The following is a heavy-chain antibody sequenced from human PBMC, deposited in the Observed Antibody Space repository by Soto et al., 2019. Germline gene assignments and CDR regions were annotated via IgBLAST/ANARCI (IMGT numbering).Heavy chain of an antibody. D-gene: IGHD3-10*01. V-gene: IGHV2-5*02. CDR2: IYWDDDE. Sequence: ITLKESGPTLVKPTQTLTLTCTFSGFSLNTGGVGVGWVRQPRGKAMEWLALIYWDDDERYRPSLRSRLNLTKDTINNQVVLTMTNMDPEDTATYYCVRNWRYYGGDYYCGMDAWGQGTTVTVSS. J-gene: IGHJ6*02. CDR1: GFSLNTGGVG. CDR3: VRNWRYYGGDYYCGMDA.